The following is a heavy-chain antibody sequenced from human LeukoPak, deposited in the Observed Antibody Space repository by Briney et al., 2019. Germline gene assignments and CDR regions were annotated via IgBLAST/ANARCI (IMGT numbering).Heavy chain of an antibody. CDR3: ARDPERYYYDSSGPSRAFDI. CDR1: GYTYTSYY. V-gene: IGHV1-46*01. D-gene: IGHD3-22*01. CDR2: INPSGGST. Sequence: ASVKVSCKASGYTYTSYYMHWVRQAPGQGLEWMGIINPSGGSTSYAQKFQGRVTMTGDTSTSTVYMELSSLRSEDTAVYYCARDPERYYYDSSGPSRAFDIWGQGTMVTVSS. J-gene: IGHJ3*02.